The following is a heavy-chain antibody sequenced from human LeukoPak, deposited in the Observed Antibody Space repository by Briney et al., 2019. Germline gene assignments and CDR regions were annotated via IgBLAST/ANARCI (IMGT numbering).Heavy chain of an antibody. CDR1: GFTFSTYA. D-gene: IGHD6-19*01. V-gene: IGHV3-23*01. J-gene: IGHJ4*02. Sequence: GGSLRLSCAASGFTFSTYAMSWVRQAPGKGLECVSSITGDSTYYEDSVKGRFTISRDISKNTLYLQLNSLRAEDTAVYYCATRGWYEPLDYWGQGTLVTVSS. CDR2: ITGDST. CDR3: ATRGWYEPLDY.